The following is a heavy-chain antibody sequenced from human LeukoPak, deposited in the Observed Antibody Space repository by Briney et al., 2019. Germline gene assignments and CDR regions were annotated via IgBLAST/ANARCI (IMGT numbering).Heavy chain of an antibody. J-gene: IGHJ4*02. CDR3: AKDRGQWLVQGWDY. V-gene: IGHV3-66*01. D-gene: IGHD6-19*01. CDR1: GFTVSSNY. Sequence: GGSLRLSCAASGFTVSSNYMSWVRQAPGKGLEWVSVIYSGGSTYYADSVKGRFTISRDNSKNTLYLQMNSLRAEDTAVYYCAKDRGQWLVQGWDYWGQGTLVTVSS. CDR2: IYSGGST.